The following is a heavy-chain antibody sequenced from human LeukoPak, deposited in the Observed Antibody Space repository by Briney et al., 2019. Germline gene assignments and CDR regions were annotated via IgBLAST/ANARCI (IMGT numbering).Heavy chain of an antibody. Sequence: PSETLSLTCTVSGGSISSYYWSWIRQPPGKGLEWIGYIYYSGSTNYNPSLKSPVTISVDTSKKQFSLKLSSVTAAETDVYYCARHLGSSWYLLGYWGEGTLVTVSS. J-gene: IGHJ4*02. CDR3: ARHLGSSWYLLGY. CDR1: GGSISSYY. V-gene: IGHV4-59*08. D-gene: IGHD6-13*01. CDR2: IYYSGST.